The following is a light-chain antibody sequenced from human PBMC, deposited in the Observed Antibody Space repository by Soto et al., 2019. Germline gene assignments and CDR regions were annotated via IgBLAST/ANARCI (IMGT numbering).Light chain of an antibody. CDR3: QQRSNWVFT. CDR1: QSVSSY. V-gene: IGKV3-11*01. J-gene: IGKJ3*01. Sequence: EIVLTQSPATLSLSPGARATLSCRASQSVSSYLAWYQQKPCQAPRLLIYDAYNRATGIPARLSGSGSGTDFTLSISSLEPEDVAVYYCQQRSNWVFTFGPGTKVDIK. CDR2: DAY.